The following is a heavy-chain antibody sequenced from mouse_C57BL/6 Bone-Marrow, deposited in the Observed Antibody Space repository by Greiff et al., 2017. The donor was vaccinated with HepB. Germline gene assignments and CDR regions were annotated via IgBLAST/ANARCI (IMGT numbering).Heavy chain of an antibody. J-gene: IGHJ1*03. CDR1: GYTFTSYW. V-gene: IGHV1-69*01. CDR2: IDPSDSYN. D-gene: IGHD2-5*01. Sequence: QVQLQQPGAELVMPGASVKLSCKASGYTFTSYWMHWVKQRPGQGLEWIGEIDPSDSYNNYNQKFKGKSTLTVDKSSSTAYMQLSSLTSEDSAVYYCARGGNYSNLWYFDVWGTGTTVTVSS. CDR3: ARGGNYSNLWYFDV.